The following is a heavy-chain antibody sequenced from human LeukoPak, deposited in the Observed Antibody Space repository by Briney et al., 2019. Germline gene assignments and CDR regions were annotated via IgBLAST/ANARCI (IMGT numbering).Heavy chain of an antibody. V-gene: IGHV4-59*11. D-gene: IGHD2-21*02. Sequence: SETLSLTCSVPGASISSHYWSWIRQPPGKGLEWSGFINHSGSTYYNPSLKSRLTISVDRSKNKFSLNLTSVTAADTAVYYCARDRVHDSAYWGQGTLVIVSS. CDR3: ARDRVHDSAY. CDR2: INHSGST. CDR1: GASISSHY. J-gene: IGHJ4*02.